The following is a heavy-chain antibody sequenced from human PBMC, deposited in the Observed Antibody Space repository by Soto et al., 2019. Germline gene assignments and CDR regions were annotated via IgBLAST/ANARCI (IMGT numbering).Heavy chain of an antibody. CDR3: AREIKVPGAGWFDP. CDR1: GFTFSSYG. CDR2: IWYDGSNK. J-gene: IGHJ5*02. D-gene: IGHD2-8*02. V-gene: IGHV3-33*01. Sequence: GGSLRLSCAASGFTFSSYGMHWVRQAPGKGLEWVAVIWYDGSNKYYADSVKGRFTISRDNSKNTLYLQMNSLRAEDTAVYYCAREIKVPGAGWFDPWGQGTLVTVSS.